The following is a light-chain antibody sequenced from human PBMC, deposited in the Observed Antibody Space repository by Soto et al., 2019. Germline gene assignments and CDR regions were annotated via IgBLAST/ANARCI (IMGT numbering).Light chain of an antibody. CDR3: AAWDDSLSLYV. Sequence: SALTQPPSAYGTPGRRVTISCSGSSSNIGSNYVYWYQQLPGTAPKLLIYRNNQRPSGVPDRFSGSKSGTSASLAISGLRSEDEADYYCAAWDDSLSLYVFGTGTKVTVL. CDR1: SSNIGSNY. V-gene: IGLV1-47*01. J-gene: IGLJ1*01. CDR2: RNN.